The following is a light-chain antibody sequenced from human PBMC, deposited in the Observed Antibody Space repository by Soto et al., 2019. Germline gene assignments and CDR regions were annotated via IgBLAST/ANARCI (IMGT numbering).Light chain of an antibody. CDR2: LNSDGSH. Sequence: QSVLTQSPSASASLGVSVKLTCTLSSGHSTYAIAWHQQQPEKGPRFLMKLNSDGSHNKGDGVPDRFSGSSSGAERYLTISSLHSEDEADYYCQTWGTGIQVFGGGTKLTVL. CDR1: SGHSTYA. J-gene: IGLJ3*02. CDR3: QTWGTGIQV. V-gene: IGLV4-69*01.